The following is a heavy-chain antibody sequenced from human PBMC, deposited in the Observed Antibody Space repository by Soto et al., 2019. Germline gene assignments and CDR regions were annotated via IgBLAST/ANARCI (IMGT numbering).Heavy chain of an antibody. V-gene: IGHV3-33*01. CDR1: GFIFSSYG. Sequence: GGSLRLSCATSGFIFSSYGMDWVRQAPGKGLEWVANIWYDGSNKYYAESVKGRFLVSRDNAKNMLYLQMNSLRAEDTAVYYCARDRQSGFDPWGQGTLVTVSS. CDR2: IWYDGSNK. D-gene: IGHD6-19*01. J-gene: IGHJ5*02. CDR3: ARDRQSGFDP.